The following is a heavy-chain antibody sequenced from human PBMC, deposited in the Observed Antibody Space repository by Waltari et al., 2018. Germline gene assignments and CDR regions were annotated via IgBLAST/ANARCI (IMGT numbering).Heavy chain of an antibody. CDR2: IYHSGSN. J-gene: IGHJ4*02. CDR3: ARGVVDYDILTGYYPYYFDY. Sequence: QVQLQESGPGLVKPSGTLSLTCAVSGGSISSSNWWSWVRQPPGKGLEWIGEIYHSGSNNYNPSLKSRVTISVDKSKNQFSLKLSAVTAADTAVYYCARGVVDYDILTGYYPYYFDYWGQGTLVTVSS. D-gene: IGHD3-9*01. CDR1: GGSISSSNW. V-gene: IGHV4-4*02.